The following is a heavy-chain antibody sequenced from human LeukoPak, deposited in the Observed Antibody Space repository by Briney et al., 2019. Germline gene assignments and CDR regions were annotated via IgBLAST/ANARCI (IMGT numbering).Heavy chain of an antibody. CDR2: IYYSGST. Sequence: PSETLSLTCTVSGGSISSYYWSWIRQPPGKGLEWIGYIYYSGSTNYNPSLKSRVTISVDTSKNQFSLKLSSVTAADTAVYYCASQRMAGRGDYWGQGTLVTVSS. V-gene: IGHV4-59*12. CDR1: GGSISSYY. J-gene: IGHJ4*02. D-gene: IGHD6-19*01. CDR3: ASQRMAGRGDY.